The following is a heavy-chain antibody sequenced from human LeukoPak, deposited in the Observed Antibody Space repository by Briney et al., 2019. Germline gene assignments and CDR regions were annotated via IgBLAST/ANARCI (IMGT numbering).Heavy chain of an antibody. Sequence: SETLSLTCTVSGDSISNYYWSWIRQPAGKGLEWIGRIYSSGITNYSPSLKSRVTMSVDASKNQFSLKATSVTAADTAVYYCARNALLSDSDYGMDVWGQGTTVTVSS. V-gene: IGHV4-4*07. CDR1: GDSISNYY. J-gene: IGHJ6*02. CDR2: IYSSGIT. D-gene: IGHD3-9*01. CDR3: ARNALLSDSDYGMDV.